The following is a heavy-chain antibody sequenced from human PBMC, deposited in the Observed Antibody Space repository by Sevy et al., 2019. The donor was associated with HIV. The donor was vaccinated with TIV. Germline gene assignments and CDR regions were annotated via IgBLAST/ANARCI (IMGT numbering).Heavy chain of an antibody. V-gene: IGHV4-59*01. Sequence: SETLSLTCTVPGESISSYYWSWIRQPPGKGLEWIGYIYYSGSTNYNPSLKSRVTISVDTSKNQFSLKLSSVTAADTAVYYCARVWGNDSGGYSMYYFDYWGQGTLVTVSS. CDR3: ARVWGNDSGGYSMYYFDY. D-gene: IGHD3-22*01. J-gene: IGHJ4*02. CDR1: GESISSYY. CDR2: IYYSGST.